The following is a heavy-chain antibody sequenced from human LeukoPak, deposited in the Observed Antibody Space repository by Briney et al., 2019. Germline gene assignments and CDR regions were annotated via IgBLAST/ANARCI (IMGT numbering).Heavy chain of an antibody. Sequence: SETLSLTCAVYGGSFGGYYWSWIRQPPGKGLEWIGEINHSGSTNYNPSLKSRVTISVDTSKNQFSLKLSSVTAADTAVYYCARAMVVPAADYYMDVWGKGTTVTVSS. CDR3: ARAMVVPAADYYMDV. J-gene: IGHJ6*03. D-gene: IGHD2-2*01. CDR2: INHSGST. CDR1: GGSFGGYY. V-gene: IGHV4-34*01.